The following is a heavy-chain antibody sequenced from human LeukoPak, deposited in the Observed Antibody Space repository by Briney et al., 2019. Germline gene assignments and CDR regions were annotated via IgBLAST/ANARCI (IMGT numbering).Heavy chain of an antibody. D-gene: IGHD2-15*01. CDR1: GGTFSSYA. Sequence: ASVKVSCKASGGTFSSYAISWVRQAPGQGLEWMGRIIPILVTANYAQKFQGRVTTTTEESTSTAYMALSTLGSEYTAAYYCARGGVAATRLATLNWFDPWGQGTLVTVYS. CDR3: ARGGVAATRLATLNWFDP. V-gene: IGHV1-69*11. J-gene: IGHJ5*02. CDR2: IIPILVTA.